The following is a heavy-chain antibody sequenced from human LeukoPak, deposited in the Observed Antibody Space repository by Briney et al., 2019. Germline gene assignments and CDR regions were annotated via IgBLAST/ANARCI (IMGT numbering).Heavy chain of an antibody. CDR1: GYIFISSG. CDR2: INSNTGNP. CDR3: ARVRYTSGLYYFES. D-gene: IGHD6-19*01. J-gene: IGHJ4*02. Sequence: GASVKVSCKASGYIFISSGMSWVRQAPGQGLEWMGWINSNTGNPTYAQGFTGRFVFSWDTSVSTAYLQISSLKAEDTAVYYCARVRYTSGLYYFESWGQGTLVTVSS. V-gene: IGHV7-4-1*02.